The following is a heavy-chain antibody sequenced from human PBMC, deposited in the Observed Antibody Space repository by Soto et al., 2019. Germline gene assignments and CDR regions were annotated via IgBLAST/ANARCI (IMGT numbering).Heavy chain of an antibody. CDR2: ISAHTGSS. V-gene: IGHV1-18*01. J-gene: IGHJ3*01. Sequence: QVQLVQSGVEVKKPGASVKVSCKASGYTFTSSGMSWVRQAPGQGLEWMGWISAHTGSSEYAQRFQGRVTMTTDRSTSTDYMELRSLRSDDTAVYYCARAFFYQGSDSRCSSFDAFDFWGPGTLVTVSS. CDR3: ARAFFYQGSDSRCSSFDAFDF. CDR1: GYTFTSSG. D-gene: IGHD3-22*01.